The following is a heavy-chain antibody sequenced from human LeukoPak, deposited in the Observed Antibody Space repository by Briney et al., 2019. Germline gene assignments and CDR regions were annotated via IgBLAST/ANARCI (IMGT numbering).Heavy chain of an antibody. D-gene: IGHD1-7*01. CDR1: GFTFSSYS. J-gene: IGHJ6*03. CDR3: ARGPELELRGYYYYYMDV. V-gene: IGHV3-48*01. CDR2: ISSSSSTI. Sequence: PGGSLRLSCAASGFTFSSYSMNWVRQAPGKGLEWVSYISSSSSTIYYADSVKGRFTISRDNAKNSLYLQMNSLRAEDTAVYYCARGPELELRGYYYYYMDVWGKGTTVTVSS.